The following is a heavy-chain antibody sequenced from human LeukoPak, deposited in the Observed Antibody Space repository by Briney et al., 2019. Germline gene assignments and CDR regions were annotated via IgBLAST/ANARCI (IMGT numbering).Heavy chain of an antibody. V-gene: IGHV4-39*07. D-gene: IGHD1-26*01. J-gene: IGHJ4*02. Sequence: SETLSLTCTVSGGSISTNTYYWGWIRQPPGKGLEWIGSMSYGGTTYYNPSLKSRVTISVDTSKNQFSLKLSSVTAADTAVYYCARDVGATPGYFNYWGQGTLVTVSS. CDR2: MSYGGTT. CDR3: ARDVGATPGYFNY. CDR1: GGSISTNTYY.